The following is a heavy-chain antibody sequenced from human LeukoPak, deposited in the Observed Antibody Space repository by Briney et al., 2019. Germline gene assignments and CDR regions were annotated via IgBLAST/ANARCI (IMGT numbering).Heavy chain of an antibody. V-gene: IGHV4-4*07. Sequence: PSETLSLTCTVSGGSISSYYWSWIRQPAGKGLEWIGRIYTSGSTNYNPSLKSRVTMSVDTSKNQFSLKLSSVTAADTAVYYCAGDNSYYYYYGMDVWGQGTTVTVSS. J-gene: IGHJ6*02. CDR2: IYTSGST. CDR1: GGSISSYY. CDR3: AGDNSYYYYYGMDV.